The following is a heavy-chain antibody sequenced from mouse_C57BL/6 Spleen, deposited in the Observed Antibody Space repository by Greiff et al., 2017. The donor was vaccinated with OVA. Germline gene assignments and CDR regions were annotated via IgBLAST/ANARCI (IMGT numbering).Heavy chain of an antibody. CDR2: INPDSSTI. Sequence: EVKLLESGGGLVQPGGSLKLSCAASGIDFSRYWMSWVRRAPGKGLEWIGEINPDSSTINYAPSLKDKFIISRDNAKNTLYLQMSKVRSEDTARYNCARQGGGYFPGYFGVCGTGTTVTVSS. V-gene: IGHV4-1*01. CDR3: ARQGGGYFPGYFGV. J-gene: IGHJ1*03. CDR1: GIDFSRYW. D-gene: IGHD2-3*01.